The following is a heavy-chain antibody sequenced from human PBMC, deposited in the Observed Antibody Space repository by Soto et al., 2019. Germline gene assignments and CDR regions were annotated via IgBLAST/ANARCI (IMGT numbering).Heavy chain of an antibody. CDR1: GGSISSGGYS. CDR3: ARSTAIQLWLPYFDY. J-gene: IGHJ4*02. Sequence: PSETLSLTCAVSGGSISSGGYSWSWIRQPPGKGLEWIGYIYHSGSTYYNPSLKSRVTISVDRSKNQFSPKLSSVTAADTAVYYCARSTAIQLWLPYFDYWGQGTLVTSPQ. V-gene: IGHV4-30-2*01. CDR2: IYHSGST. D-gene: IGHD5-18*01.